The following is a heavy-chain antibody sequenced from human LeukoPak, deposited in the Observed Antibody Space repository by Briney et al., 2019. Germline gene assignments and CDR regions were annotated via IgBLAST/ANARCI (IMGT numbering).Heavy chain of an antibody. CDR3: ATSFWSGYYLVY. CDR2: FDPEDGET. J-gene: IGHJ4*02. D-gene: IGHD3-3*01. CDR1: GFTFSSYG. V-gene: IGHV1-24*01. Sequence: GGSLRLSCAASGFTFSSYGMHWVRQAPGKGLEWMGGFDPEDGETIYAQKFQGRVTMTEDTSTDTAYMELSSLRSEDTAVYYCATSFWSGYYLVYWGQGTLVTVSS.